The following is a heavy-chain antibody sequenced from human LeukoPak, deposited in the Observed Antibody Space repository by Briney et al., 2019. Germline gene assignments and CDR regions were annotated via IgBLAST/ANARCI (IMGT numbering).Heavy chain of an antibody. Sequence: PGESLRLSCAASGFTFSTYSMNWLRLAPGKGLEWVSSISPDSNYKYYVDSVKGRFTISRDNAKSSLYLQMNSLRAEDTAVYYCAKTIGSYYFDYWGQGTLVTVSS. CDR1: GFTFSTYS. V-gene: IGHV3-21*01. J-gene: IGHJ4*02. CDR3: AKTIGSYYFDY. CDR2: ISPDSNYK. D-gene: IGHD4/OR15-4a*01.